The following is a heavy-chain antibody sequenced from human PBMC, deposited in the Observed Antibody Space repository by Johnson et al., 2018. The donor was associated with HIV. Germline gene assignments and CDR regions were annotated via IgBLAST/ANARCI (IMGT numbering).Heavy chain of an antibody. CDR1: GFTFSSYA. CDR2: ISYDGSNK. D-gene: IGHD1-1*01. Sequence: QVQLVESGGGVVQPGRSLRLSCAASGFTFSSYAMHRVRQAPGKGLEWVAVISYDGSNKYYADSVKGRFTISRDNSKNTLYLQMNSLRAEDTAVYYCAREGTLGAFDIWGQGTMVTVSS. V-gene: IGHV3-30-3*01. J-gene: IGHJ3*02. CDR3: AREGTLGAFDI.